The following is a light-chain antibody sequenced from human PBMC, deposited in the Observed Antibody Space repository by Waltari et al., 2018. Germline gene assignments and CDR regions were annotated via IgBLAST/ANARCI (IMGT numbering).Light chain of an antibody. CDR2: GAS. CDR3: QQYNNWPRA. Sequence: EIVMTQSPATLSVSPGERATIACRASQSVSSNLAWYQQKPGQAPRLVIYGASTRATGIPARISGSGSGTEFTLTISSLQSEDFSLYYCQQYNNWPRAFGHGTKVEIK. V-gene: IGKV3-15*01. CDR1: QSVSSN. J-gene: IGKJ1*01.